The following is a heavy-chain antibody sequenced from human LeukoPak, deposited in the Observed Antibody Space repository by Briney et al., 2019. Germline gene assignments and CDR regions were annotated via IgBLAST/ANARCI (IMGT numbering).Heavy chain of an antibody. CDR1: GYTFTNYG. Sequence: GASVKVSCKASGYTFTNYGISWVRQAPGQGLEWMGWISGSSENTDSVQKFQGRVTMTTDTSTSTAYMELRNLRSDDTATYYCARVGRTKVATMAYWGQGTLVTVSS. J-gene: IGHJ4*02. D-gene: IGHD5-12*01. CDR3: ARVGRTKVATMAY. V-gene: IGHV1-18*01. CDR2: ISGSSENT.